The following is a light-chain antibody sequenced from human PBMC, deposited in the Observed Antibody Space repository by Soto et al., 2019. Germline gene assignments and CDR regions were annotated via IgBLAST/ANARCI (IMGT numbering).Light chain of an antibody. J-gene: IGKJ4*01. CDR3: QQLNSWPRT. CDR1: QSVYNN. Sequence: EVVMTQSPATLSVSPGERATLSCRTSQSVYNNLAWYLQKPGQAPRLLISGASTRATGIPARFSGSGSGTEFTLTIRGLQSEDFAVYYCQQLNSWPRTFGGGTKVEIK. V-gene: IGKV3D-15*01. CDR2: GAS.